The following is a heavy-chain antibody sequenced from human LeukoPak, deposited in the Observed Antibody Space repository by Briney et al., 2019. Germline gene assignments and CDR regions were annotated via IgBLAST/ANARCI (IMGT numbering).Heavy chain of an antibody. CDR2: IYPGDSDT. V-gene: IGHV5-51*01. CDR3: ARLAYCGGDCYESYYYSGMDV. Sequence: GESLKISCKGSGYSFTSYWIGWVRQMPGKGLEWMGIIYPGDSDTRYSPSFQGQVTISADKSISTAYLQWSSLKASDTAMYYCARLAYCGGDCYESYYYSGMDVWGQGTTVTVSS. CDR1: GYSFTSYW. J-gene: IGHJ6*02. D-gene: IGHD2-21*02.